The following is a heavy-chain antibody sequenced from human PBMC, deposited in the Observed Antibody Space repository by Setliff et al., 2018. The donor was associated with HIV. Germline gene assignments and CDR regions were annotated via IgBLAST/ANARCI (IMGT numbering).Heavy chain of an antibody. D-gene: IGHD2-8*01. CDR3: ARRGRDGVLIVFATGFDP. CDR1: GGSISSSTYY. Sequence: SETLSLTCSVSGGSISSSTYYWGWIRQPPGKGLEWIGDIFYTGNTYYNPSLKSRVAISVDTSENQFSLKLNSVAAADTAVYYCARRGRDGVLIVFATGFDPWGQGTLVTVSS. CDR2: IFYTGNT. J-gene: IGHJ5*02. V-gene: IGHV4-39*01.